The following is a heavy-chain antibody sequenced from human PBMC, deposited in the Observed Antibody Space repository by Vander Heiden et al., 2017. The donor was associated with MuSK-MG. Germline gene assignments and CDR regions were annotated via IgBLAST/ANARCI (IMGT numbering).Heavy chain of an antibody. J-gene: IGHJ4*02. CDR1: GFTFSSSA. D-gene: IGHD3-3*01. V-gene: IGHV3-30*01. Sequence: QVQLVESGGGVVQHGRSLRLSCAASGFTFSSSAMHWVRQAPGKGLEWVAVISYDGSNKYYADSVKGRFTISRDNSKNTLYLQMNSLRAEDTAVYYCAREPYYDFWSGYRNPFDYWGQGTLVTVSS. CDR3: AREPYYDFWSGYRNPFDY. CDR2: ISYDGSNK.